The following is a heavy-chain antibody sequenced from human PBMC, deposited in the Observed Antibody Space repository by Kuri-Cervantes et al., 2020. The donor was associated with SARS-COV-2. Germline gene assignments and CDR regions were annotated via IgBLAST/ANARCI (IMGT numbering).Heavy chain of an antibody. D-gene: IGHD4-17*01. Sequence: GESLKISCAASGFPFNTYTMNWVRQAPGKGLEWVSSISSSGNYVYYADSVTGRFTISRDNAKNSLYQQMNSLRAEDTAVYYCASGTVTTHAFDIWGQGTMVTVSS. CDR3: ASGTVTTHAFDI. V-gene: IGHV3-21*01. J-gene: IGHJ3*02. CDR2: ISSSGNYV. CDR1: GFPFNTYT.